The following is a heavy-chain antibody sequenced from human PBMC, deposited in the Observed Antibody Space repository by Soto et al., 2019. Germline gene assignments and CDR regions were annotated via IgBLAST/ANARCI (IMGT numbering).Heavy chain of an antibody. J-gene: IGHJ4*02. CDR1: GFTFSSYG. D-gene: IGHD6-6*01. V-gene: IGHV3-33*01. CDR2: IWYDGSNK. Sequence: GGSLRLSCAASGFTFSSYGMHWVRQAPGKGLEWVAVIWYDGSNKYYADSVKGRFTISRDNSKNTRYLQMNSLGAEDTAVYYCARDIGVQQLAEIDYWGQGTLVTVSS. CDR3: ARDIGVQQLAEIDY.